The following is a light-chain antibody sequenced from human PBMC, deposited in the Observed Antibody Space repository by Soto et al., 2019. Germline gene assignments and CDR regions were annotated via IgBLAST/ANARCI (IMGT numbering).Light chain of an antibody. CDR1: QSVSNY. Sequence: EIVLTQSPATLSLSPGERATLSCRASQSVSNYLAWYQQKPGQAPRLLIHDASTRATGIPARFSGSGSGTDFTLTITTLEPEDFAVYYRQQHINRLSFGGGTKVDIK. V-gene: IGKV3-11*01. CDR3: QQHINRLS. J-gene: IGKJ4*01. CDR2: DAS.